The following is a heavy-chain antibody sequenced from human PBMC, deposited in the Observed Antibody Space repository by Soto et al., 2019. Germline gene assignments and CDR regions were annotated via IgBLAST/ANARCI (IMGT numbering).Heavy chain of an antibody. CDR3: SRGTSIPASGDY. V-gene: IGHV1-18*01. CDR2: VSAYNGER. Sequence: ASVKVSCKASGYTFTNYGINWMRQAPGQGLEWLGWVSAYNGERRYAQRVQARVIMTTDTSTTTAYMELRSLRSDDTAVYYCSRGTSIPASGDYWG. D-gene: IGHD6-6*01. J-gene: IGHJ4*01. CDR1: GYTFTNYG.